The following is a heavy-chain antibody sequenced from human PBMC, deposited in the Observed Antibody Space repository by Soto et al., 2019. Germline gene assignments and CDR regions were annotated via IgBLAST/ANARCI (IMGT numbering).Heavy chain of an antibody. V-gene: IGHV4-30-4*01. D-gene: IGHD3-22*01. Sequence: QVQLHESGPGLVRPSQTLSLTCNVSGGSISTADYYWSWIRQPPGKGLEWIGYIYYRGSTYYNPSLESRVAISIATSKNPVSLNLTSVTAADTAVYFCVSAYDSGGYIGYWGQGTLVTVSS. CDR1: GGSISTADYY. J-gene: IGHJ4*02. CDR2: IYYRGST. CDR3: VSAYDSGGYIGY.